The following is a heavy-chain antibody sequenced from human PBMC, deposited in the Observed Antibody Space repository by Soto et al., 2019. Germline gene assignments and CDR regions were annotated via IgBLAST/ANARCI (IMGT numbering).Heavy chain of an antibody. J-gene: IGHJ5*02. CDR2: IIPIFGTA. Sequence: QVQLVQSGAEVKKPGSSVKVSCKASGGTFSSYAISWVRQAPGQGLEWMGGIIPIFGTANYAQKFQGRVTITAYESTSTAYMELSSLRSEDTAVYYCARGNRYDYVWGSYRYPPGWFDPWGKGTLVTVSS. CDR3: ARGNRYDYVWGSYRYPPGWFDP. V-gene: IGHV1-69*12. CDR1: GGTFSSYA. D-gene: IGHD3-16*02.